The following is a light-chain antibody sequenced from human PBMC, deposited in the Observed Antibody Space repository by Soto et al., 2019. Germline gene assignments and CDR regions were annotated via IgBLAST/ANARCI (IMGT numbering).Light chain of an antibody. J-gene: IGKJ1*01. CDR1: QSISSW. Sequence: DIQMTQSPSTLSASVGDRVIITCRASQSISSWLAWYQQKPGEAPKLLIYDASALPRGVPSRFSGSGSGTEFTLTISSLQPDDFATYYCQHYNSYSEAFGQGTKVDI. CDR3: QHYNSYSEA. CDR2: DAS. V-gene: IGKV1-5*01.